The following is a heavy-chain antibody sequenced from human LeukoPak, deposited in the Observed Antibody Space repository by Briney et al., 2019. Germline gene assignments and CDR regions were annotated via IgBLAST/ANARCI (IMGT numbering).Heavy chain of an antibody. CDR1: GFTFSDAW. V-gene: IGHV3-15*01. CDR2: IKSNPAGGTT. J-gene: IGHJ4*02. CDR3: ATEYYGSFNF. Sequence: PGGSLRLSCAASGFTFSDAWMSWVRQAPGKGLEWVGRIKSNPAGGTTDYTAPVKGRFTISRDDSKNTLYLQINSLITEDTAVYFCATEYYGSFNFWGQGTLVTASS. D-gene: IGHD1-26*01.